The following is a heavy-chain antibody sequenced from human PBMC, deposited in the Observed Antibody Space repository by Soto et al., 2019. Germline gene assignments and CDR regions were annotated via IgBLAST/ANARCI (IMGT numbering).Heavy chain of an antibody. D-gene: IGHD3-22*01. Sequence: KPGGSLRLSCAASGFSLSDYYMSWIRQAPGEGLEWVSYISSSGSTTHYADSVKGRFTISKDNAKNSVYLQMNSLRAEDTAVYYCARVRGDSSGSYYFDYWGQGTLVTVSS. CDR1: GFSLSDYY. CDR3: ARVRGDSSGSYYFDY. J-gene: IGHJ4*02. CDR2: ISSSGSTT. V-gene: IGHV3-11*01.